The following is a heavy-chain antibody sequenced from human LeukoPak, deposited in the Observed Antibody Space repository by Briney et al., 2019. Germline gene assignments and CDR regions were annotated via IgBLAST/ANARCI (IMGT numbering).Heavy chain of an antibody. J-gene: IGHJ4*02. CDR1: GYTSTSYD. D-gene: IGHD3-3*01. Sequence: GASVKVSCKASGYTSTSYDINWVRQATGQGLEWMGWMNPNSGNTGYAQKFQGRVTMTRNTSISTAYMELSSLRSEDTAVYYCARATYYDFWSGYQNTYFDYWGQGTLVTVSS. CDR2: MNPNSGNT. V-gene: IGHV1-8*01. CDR3: ARATYYDFWSGYQNTYFDY.